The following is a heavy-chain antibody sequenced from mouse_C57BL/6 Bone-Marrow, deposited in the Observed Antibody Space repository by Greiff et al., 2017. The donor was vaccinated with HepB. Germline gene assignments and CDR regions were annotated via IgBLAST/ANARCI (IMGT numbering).Heavy chain of an antibody. CDR3: ARGALITTVVAPYYAMDY. CDR1: GYTFTSYT. Sequence: VQLQQSGAELARPGASVKMSCKASGYTFTSYTLHWVKQRPGQGLEWIGYINPSSGYTKYNKKFKDKATLTADKSSSTAYMQLSSLTSEDSAVYDCARGALITTVVAPYYAMDYWGQGTSVTVAS. J-gene: IGHJ4*01. CDR2: INPSSGYT. D-gene: IGHD1-1*01. V-gene: IGHV1-4*01.